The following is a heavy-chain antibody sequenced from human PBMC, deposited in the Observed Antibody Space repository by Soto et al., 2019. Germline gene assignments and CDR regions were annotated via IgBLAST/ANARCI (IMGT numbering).Heavy chain of an antibody. Sequence: GGSLRLSCAVSGFTVSNNYMSWVRQAPGKGLEGVSVIYSGGYTAYGDSVKGRFTISGDNAKNSVSLQMNSLRADDTGAYYCARRPENFWSGYPEAFDYWGPGTLVTVSS. D-gene: IGHD3-3*01. J-gene: IGHJ4*02. CDR2: IYSGGYT. CDR1: GFTVSNNY. V-gene: IGHV3-53*01. CDR3: ARRPENFWSGYPEAFDY.